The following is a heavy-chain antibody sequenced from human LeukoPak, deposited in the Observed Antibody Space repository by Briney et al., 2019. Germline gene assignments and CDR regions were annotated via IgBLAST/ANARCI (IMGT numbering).Heavy chain of an antibody. CDR3: ARADDSGEFDY. J-gene: IGHJ4*02. CDR2: INPSGGST. V-gene: IGHV1-46*01. Sequence: ASVKVSCKASGYTFTSYYTHWVRQAPGQGLEWMGIINPSGGSTSYAQKFQGRVTMTRDTSTSTVYMELSSLRSEDTAVYHCARADDSGEFDYWGQGTLVTVSS. D-gene: IGHD1-1*01. CDR1: GYTFTSYY.